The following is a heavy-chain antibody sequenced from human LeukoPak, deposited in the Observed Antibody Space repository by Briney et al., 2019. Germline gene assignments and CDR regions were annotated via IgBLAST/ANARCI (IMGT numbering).Heavy chain of an antibody. CDR1: GYSISSGYY. CDR2: IYHSGST. D-gene: IGHD3-3*01. J-gene: IGHJ4*02. CDR3: ARVREYFWSGIDY. Sequence: SETLSLTCTVSGYSISSGYYWGWIRQPPGKGLEWIGSIYHSGSTYYNPSLKSRVTISVDRSKNQFSLKLSSVTAADTAVYYCARVREYFWSGIDYWGQGTLVTVSS. V-gene: IGHV4-38-2*02.